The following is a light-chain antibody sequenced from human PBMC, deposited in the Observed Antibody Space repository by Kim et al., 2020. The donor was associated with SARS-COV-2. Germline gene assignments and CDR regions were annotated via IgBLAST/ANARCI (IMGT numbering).Light chain of an antibody. CDR3: QSYDISNVI. J-gene: IGLJ2*01. CDR2: EDT. V-gene: IGLV6-57*03. CDR1: IGNIADNY. Sequence: GNTVTTAWTRPIGNIADNYVQWYQQRPGSAPTIVIYEDTERPSGVPDRFSGSIDTSSSSASLTISGLKTEDEADYYCQSYDISNVIFGGGTQLTVL.